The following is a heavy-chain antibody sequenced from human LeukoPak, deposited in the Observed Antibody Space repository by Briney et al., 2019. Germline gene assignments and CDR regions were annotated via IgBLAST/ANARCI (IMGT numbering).Heavy chain of an antibody. D-gene: IGHD3-10*01. Sequence: SETLSPTCTVSGGSISSYYWSWIRQPPGKGLEWLAYLFYSGSTDYNPSLESRVTISVDTSKNQFSLKLRSVTAADTAVYYCATVAVIRGVTYFDYWGQGTLVTVSS. J-gene: IGHJ4*02. CDR3: ATVAVIRGVTYFDY. V-gene: IGHV4-59*01. CDR2: LFYSGST. CDR1: GGSISSYY.